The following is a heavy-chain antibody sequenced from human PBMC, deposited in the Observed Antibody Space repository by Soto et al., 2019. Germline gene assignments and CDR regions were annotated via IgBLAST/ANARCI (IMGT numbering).Heavy chain of an antibody. CDR2: ISAYNGNT. V-gene: IGHV1-18*01. CDR3: ARAYLLWFGGDDLWGMDV. CDR1: GYTFTSYG. D-gene: IGHD3-10*01. Sequence: QVQLVQSGAEVKKPGASVKVSCKASGYTFTSYGISWVRQAPGQGLEWMGWISAYNGNTNYAQKLQGRVTMTTDTSTSTAYMELRSLRSDDTAVYYGARAYLLWFGGDDLWGMDVWGQGTTVTVSS. J-gene: IGHJ6*02.